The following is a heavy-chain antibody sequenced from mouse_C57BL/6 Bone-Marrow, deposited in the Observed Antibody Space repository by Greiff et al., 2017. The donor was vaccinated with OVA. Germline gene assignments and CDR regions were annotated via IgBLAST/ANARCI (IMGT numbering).Heavy chain of an antibody. J-gene: IGHJ3*01. Sequence: EVQLQQSGAELVRPGASVKLSCTASGYNFTDYYMHWVKQRPEQGLEWIGWIDPESGYTNYASKFKGKATITADTSSDTAYLQLSSLTSEDAAVYYCTTDGYFFAYWGQGTLVTVSA. D-gene: IGHD2-3*01. CDR3: TTDGYFFAY. V-gene: IGHV14-4*01. CDR2: IDPESGYT. CDR1: GYNFTDYY.